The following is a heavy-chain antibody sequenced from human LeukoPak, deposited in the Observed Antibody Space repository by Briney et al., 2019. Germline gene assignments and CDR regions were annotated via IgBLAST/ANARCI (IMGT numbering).Heavy chain of an antibody. J-gene: IGHJ4*02. Sequence: ASVKVSCKASGYTFTGYYMHWVRRAPGQGLEWMGRINPNSGGTNYAQKFQGRVTMTRDTSISTAYMELSRLRSDDTAVYYCARSEMVAATVYYFDYWGQGTLVTVSS. CDR1: GYTFTGYY. CDR3: ARSEMVAATVYYFDY. V-gene: IGHV1-2*06. D-gene: IGHD2-15*01. CDR2: INPNSGGT.